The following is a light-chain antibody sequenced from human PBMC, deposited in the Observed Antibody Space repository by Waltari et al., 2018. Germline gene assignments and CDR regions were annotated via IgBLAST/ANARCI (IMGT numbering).Light chain of an antibody. CDR3: KSTHNSGAYVV. J-gene: IGLJ2*01. CDR2: KDT. CDR1: ALSNQY. V-gene: IGLV3-25*03. Sequence: YELTQPPSVSVSPGQTARITCSAAALSNQYVSWYQQKPGQAPILLIFKDTERSSGIPGRISGANTGKTGTLTSSGVQAQDEADSYCKSTHNSGAYVVFDGGTKLTVL.